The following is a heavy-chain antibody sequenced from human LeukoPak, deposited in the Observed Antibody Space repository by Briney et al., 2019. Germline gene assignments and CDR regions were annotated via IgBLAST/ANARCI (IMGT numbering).Heavy chain of an antibody. V-gene: IGHV1-2*02. CDR1: GYTFTGYY. J-gene: IGHJ6*02. CDR2: INPNSGGT. Sequence: ASVKVSCKASGYTFTGYYMHWVRQAPGQGLEWMGWINPNSGGTNYAQKCQGRVTMTRDTSISTAYMELSRLRSDDTAVYYCARDQGGYCSGGSCYDGMDVWGQGTTVTVSS. CDR3: ARDQGGYCSGGSCYDGMDV. D-gene: IGHD2-15*01.